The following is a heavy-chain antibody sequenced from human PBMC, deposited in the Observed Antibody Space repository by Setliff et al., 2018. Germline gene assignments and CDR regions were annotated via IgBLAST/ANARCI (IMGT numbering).Heavy chain of an antibody. CDR2: IYPDDSDT. V-gene: IGHV5-51*01. CDR3: ARRRRFDSGGPRSPWYFDL. D-gene: IGHD1-26*01. CDR1: GYNFLDYW. J-gene: IGHJ2*01. Sequence: GESLKISSKASGYNFLDYWIGWVRQMPGKGLEWMGIIYPDDSDTRYSPSVQGPFTISADKSISTAYLQWSSLKASDTAFYYCARRRRFDSGGPRSPWYFDLWGRGTLVTVSS.